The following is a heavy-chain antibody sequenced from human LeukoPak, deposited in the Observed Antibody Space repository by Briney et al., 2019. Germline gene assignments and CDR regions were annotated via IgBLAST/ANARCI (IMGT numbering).Heavy chain of an antibody. J-gene: IGHJ5*02. CDR3: ARGVQPRAGWFDP. V-gene: IGHV3-23*01. D-gene: IGHD6-13*01. CDR2: IIDVGGT. Sequence: PGGSLRLSCAVSGSTLTEHAWSWVRQAPGEGLEWVSGIIDVGGTYYADSVKGRFTISRDNAKNTLYLQMNSLRAEDTAVYYCARGVQPRAGWFDPWGQGTLVTVSS. CDR1: GSTLTEHA.